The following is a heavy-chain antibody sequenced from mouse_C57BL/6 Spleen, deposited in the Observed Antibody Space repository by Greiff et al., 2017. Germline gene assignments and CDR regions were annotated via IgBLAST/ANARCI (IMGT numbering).Heavy chain of an antibody. J-gene: IGHJ1*03. Sequence: EVKLQESGPGLVKPSQSLSLTCSVTGYSITSGYYWNWIRQFPGNKLEWMGYISYDGSNNYNPSLKNRISITRDTSKNQFFLKLNSVTTEDTATYYCARDPGWYFDVWGTGTTVTVSS. V-gene: IGHV3-6*01. CDR1: GYSITSGYY. CDR2: ISYDGSN. CDR3: ARDPGWYFDV.